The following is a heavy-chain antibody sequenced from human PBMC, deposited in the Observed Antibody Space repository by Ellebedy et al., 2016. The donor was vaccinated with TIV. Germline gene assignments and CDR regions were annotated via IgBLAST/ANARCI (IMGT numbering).Heavy chain of an antibody. CDR2: IWYDGSNK. D-gene: IGHD2-21*02. Sequence: PGGSLRLSCAAPGFTFSSYGMHWVRQAPGKGLEWVAVIWYDGSNKYYADSVKGRFTISRDNSKNTLYLQMNSLRAEDTAVYYCPRGSAYCGGDCHLDYWGQGTLVTVSS. J-gene: IGHJ4*02. CDR1: GFTFSSYG. CDR3: PRGSAYCGGDCHLDY. V-gene: IGHV3-33*01.